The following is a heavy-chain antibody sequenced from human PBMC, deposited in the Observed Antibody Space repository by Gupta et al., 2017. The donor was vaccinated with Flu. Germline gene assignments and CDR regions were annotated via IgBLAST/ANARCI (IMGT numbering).Heavy chain of an antibody. CDR1: GFTFSSYA. Sequence: EVQLLESGGGLVQPGGSLRLSCAASGFTFSSYAMSWVRQAPGKGLEWVSAISGSGGSTYYADSVKGRFTISRDNSKNTLYLQMNSLRAEDTAVYYCAKDGGDRSAEAHQHIVVVTVYYFDYWGQGTLVTVSS. D-gene: IGHD2-21*02. J-gene: IGHJ4*02. CDR3: AKDGGDRSAEAHQHIVVVTVYYFDY. CDR2: ISGSGGST. V-gene: IGHV3-23*01.